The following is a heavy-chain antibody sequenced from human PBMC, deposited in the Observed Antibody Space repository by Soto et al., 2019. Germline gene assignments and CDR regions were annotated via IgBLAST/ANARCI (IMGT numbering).Heavy chain of an antibody. CDR2: ISASGDTT. Sequence: GGSLRLSCAASGFIFSDYAMSWVRQAPGKGLEWVSGISASGDTTNYATSVRGRFTISRDNSKDTLYLQMNTLRAEDTALYYCARALSLGGDYWGRGTLVTVSS. V-gene: IGHV3-23*01. D-gene: IGHD3-16*01. CDR3: ARALSLGGDY. CDR1: GFIFSDYA. J-gene: IGHJ4*02.